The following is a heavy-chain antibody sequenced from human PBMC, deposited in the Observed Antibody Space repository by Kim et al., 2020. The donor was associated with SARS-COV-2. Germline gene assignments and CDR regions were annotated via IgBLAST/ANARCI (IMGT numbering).Heavy chain of an antibody. Sequence: ASVKVSCKASGYAFTGYYIHWVRQAPGQGLEWMGWINPNSDGTRYAENFQGRVTMTRDTSISTAYMELSRLRSDDTAVYYCAVTKWGSPPFDYWGQGTLVTVSS. J-gene: IGHJ4*02. D-gene: IGHD7-27*01. CDR2: INPNSDGT. CDR3: AVTKWGSPPFDY. CDR1: GYAFTGYY. V-gene: IGHV1-2*02.